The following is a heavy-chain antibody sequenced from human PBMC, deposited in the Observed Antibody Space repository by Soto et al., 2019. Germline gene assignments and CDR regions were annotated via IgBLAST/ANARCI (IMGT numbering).Heavy chain of an antibody. CDR2: IDYSGRP. J-gene: IGHJ3*02. CDR1: GGSVNTNY. CDR3: ARGRKDIVGPPDVFDI. V-gene: IGHV4-59*02. D-gene: IGHD2-21*01. Sequence: SETLSLTCTVSGGSVNTNYWTWIRQPPGRGPQWIGNIDYSGRPHYNPSLKSRVSMSIDMSKNQFSLRLNSVTAADTAVYYCARGRKDIVGPPDVFDIWGQGTMVTVSS.